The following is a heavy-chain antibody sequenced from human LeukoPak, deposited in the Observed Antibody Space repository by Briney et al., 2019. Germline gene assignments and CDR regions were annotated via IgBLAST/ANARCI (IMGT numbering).Heavy chain of an antibody. CDR1: GFTVSSNY. V-gene: IGHV3-53*01. CDR3: ARDQVS. D-gene: IGHD1-14*01. J-gene: IGHJ5*02. Sequence: GGSLRLSCAASGFTVSSNYMSWVRQPPGKGLEWVPVIYSGGATYYADSVKGRFTISRDNSKNTLYLQMNSLRAEDTAVYYCARDQVSWGQGTLVAVSS. CDR2: IYSGGAT.